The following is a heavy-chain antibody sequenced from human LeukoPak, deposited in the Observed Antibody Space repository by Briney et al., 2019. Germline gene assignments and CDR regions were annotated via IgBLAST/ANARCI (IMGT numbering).Heavy chain of an antibody. V-gene: IGHV4-31*03. D-gene: IGHD1-26*01. J-gene: IGHJ4*01. Sequence: SETLSLTCTVSGGSVSRGGSYWNWIRQHPGKGLEWIGFTSYSEGTYYNPSLMSRITISVDRSQNQFSLKMRDVTAADTAVYFCATADWESFYFDSWGQEPWSPSPQ. CDR3: ATADWESFYFDS. CDR2: TSYSEGT. CDR1: GGSVSRGGSY.